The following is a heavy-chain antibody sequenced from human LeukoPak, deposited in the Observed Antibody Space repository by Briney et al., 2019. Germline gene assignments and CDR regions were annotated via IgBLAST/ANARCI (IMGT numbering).Heavy chain of an antibody. CDR2: IVGSGAST. J-gene: IGHJ4*02. V-gene: IGHV3-23*01. CDR3: AKKLTGSYYNPYDY. CDR1: GFTFSSYA. Sequence: GGPLRLSCAASGFTFSSYAMSWVRQAPGKGLEWVSAIVGSGASTYYADSVKGRFTISRDNSKNTLYLQMDSLRAEDTAVYYCAKKLTGSYYNPYDYWGQGTLVTVSS. D-gene: IGHD3-10*01.